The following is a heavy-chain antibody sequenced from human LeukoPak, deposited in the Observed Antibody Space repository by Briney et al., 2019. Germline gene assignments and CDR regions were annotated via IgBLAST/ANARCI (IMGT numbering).Heavy chain of an antibody. V-gene: IGHV3-48*03. D-gene: IGHD3-3*01. CDR3: ARNPDYDFWSGYYTGPDY. CDR1: GFTFSSYE. Sequence: GGSLRLSCAASGFTFSSYEMNWVRQAPGKGLEWVSYISSSGSTIYYADSVKGRFTISRDNAKNSLYLQMNSLRAEDTAVYYCARNPDYDFWSGYYTGPDYWGQGTLGTVSS. CDR2: ISSSGSTI. J-gene: IGHJ4*02.